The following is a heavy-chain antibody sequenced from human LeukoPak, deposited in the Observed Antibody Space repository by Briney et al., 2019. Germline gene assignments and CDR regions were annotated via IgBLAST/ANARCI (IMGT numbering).Heavy chain of an antibody. CDR2: ISYSGST. V-gene: IGHV4-61*01. CDR3: ARSRHYSDYYFEY. CDR1: GDSVNSGYYY. J-gene: IGHJ4*02. Sequence: SETLSLTCTVSGDSVNSGYYYWRWIRQSPGKGLEWIGYISYSGSTNYNLSLKSRVTISLDTSKNQFSLKLSSVTAADTAVYYCARSRHYSDYYFEYWGQGSLVTVSS. D-gene: IGHD2-21*01.